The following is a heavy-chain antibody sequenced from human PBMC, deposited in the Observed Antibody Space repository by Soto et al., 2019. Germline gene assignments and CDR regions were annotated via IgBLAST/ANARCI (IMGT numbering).Heavy chain of an antibody. CDR1: GFTFSNYA. CDR2: LSGSADST. D-gene: IGHD4-17*01. J-gene: IGHJ6*02. Sequence: EVQLLESGGGLVQPGGSLRLSCAASGFTFSNYAMSWVRQAPGKGLEWVSALSGSADSTYYADSVKGRFTISRDNSKNTLYLQMNSLRAEDTAVYSCAKCDRMTTVTTCYYYGMDVWGQGTTVTVSS. CDR3: AKCDRMTTVTTCYYYGMDV. V-gene: IGHV3-23*01.